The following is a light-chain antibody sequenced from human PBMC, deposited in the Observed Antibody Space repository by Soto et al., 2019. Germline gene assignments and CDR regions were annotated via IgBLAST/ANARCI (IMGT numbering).Light chain of an antibody. V-gene: IGLV2-23*01. CDR1: SSDVGSYNL. Sequence: QSALTQPASVSGSPGQSIAISCTGTSSDVGSYNLVSWYQQHQDKAPKLMIYEDTKRPSGVSNRFSGSKSGNTASLTISGLQAEDEADYYCCSYAVDNSVLFGGGTKVTVL. CDR3: CSYAVDNSVL. J-gene: IGLJ2*01. CDR2: EDT.